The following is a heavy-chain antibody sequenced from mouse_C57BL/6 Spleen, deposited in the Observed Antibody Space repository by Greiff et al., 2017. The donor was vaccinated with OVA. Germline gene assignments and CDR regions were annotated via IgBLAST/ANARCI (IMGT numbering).Heavy chain of an antibody. CDR2: IYPGSGST. Sequence: VQLQQSGAELVKPGASVKMSCKASGYTFTSSWITWVKQRPGQGLEWIGDIYPGSGSTNYNEKFKSKATLTVDTSSSTAYMQLSSLTSEDSAVYYCARPGSRDYYAMDYWGQGTSVTVSS. CDR1: GYTFTSSW. J-gene: IGHJ4*01. V-gene: IGHV1-55*01. D-gene: IGHD1-1*01. CDR3: ARPGSRDYYAMDY.